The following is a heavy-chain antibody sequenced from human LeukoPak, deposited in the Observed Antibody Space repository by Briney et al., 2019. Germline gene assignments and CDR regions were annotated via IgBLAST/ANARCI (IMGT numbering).Heavy chain of an antibody. CDR3: ARAPYDYDFWSGYQNY. J-gene: IGHJ4*02. V-gene: IGHV4-34*01. CDR1: GGSFSGYY. CDR2: INHSGST. D-gene: IGHD3-3*01. Sequence: SETLSLTRAVYGGSFSGYYWSWIRQPPGKGLEWIGEINHSGSTNYNPSLKSRVTISADTSKNQFSLKLSSVTAADTAVYYCARAPYDYDFWSGYQNYWGQGTLVTVSS.